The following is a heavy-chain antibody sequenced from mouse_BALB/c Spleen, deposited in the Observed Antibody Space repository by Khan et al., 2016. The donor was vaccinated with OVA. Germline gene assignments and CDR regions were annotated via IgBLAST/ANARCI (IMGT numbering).Heavy chain of an antibody. Sequence: QIQLVQSGPELKKPGETVKISCKASGYTFTNYGMNWVKQAPGKGLKWMGWINTYTGEPTYTDDFKGRFAFSLATSDSTAYLQINNLNNEDTATYFCARVASYWYFDVWGAGTTVTVSS. V-gene: IGHV9-3-1*01. J-gene: IGHJ1*01. CDR1: GYTFTNYG. CDR3: ARVASYWYFDV. CDR2: INTYTGEP.